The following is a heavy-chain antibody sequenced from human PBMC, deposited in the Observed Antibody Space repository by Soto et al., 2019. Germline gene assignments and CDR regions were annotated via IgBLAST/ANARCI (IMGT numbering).Heavy chain of an antibody. D-gene: IGHD5-12*01. Sequence: SETLSLTCAVYGGSFSGYYWSWIRQPPGKGLEWIGEINHSGSTNCNPSLKSRVTISVDTSKNQFSLKLSSVTAADTAVYYCARGVATVVTSYFDYWGQGTLVTVS. V-gene: IGHV4-34*01. CDR1: GGSFSGYY. CDR3: ARGVATVVTSYFDY. J-gene: IGHJ4*02. CDR2: INHSGST.